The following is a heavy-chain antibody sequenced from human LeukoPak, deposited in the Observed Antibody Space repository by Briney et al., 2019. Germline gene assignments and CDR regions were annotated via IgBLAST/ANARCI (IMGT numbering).Heavy chain of an antibody. D-gene: IGHD3-9*01. V-gene: IGHV3-30*04. CDR1: KFTFSSYA. CDR2: ISHDGSYK. Sequence: GGSLRLSCAASKFTFSSYAIHWVRQAPGKELEWVSIISHDGSYKYYTDSVKGRFTISRDNSKNTLYLQMNSLRAEDTAVYYCAKLDMLVYWGQGTLVTVSS. CDR3: AKLDMLVY. J-gene: IGHJ4*02.